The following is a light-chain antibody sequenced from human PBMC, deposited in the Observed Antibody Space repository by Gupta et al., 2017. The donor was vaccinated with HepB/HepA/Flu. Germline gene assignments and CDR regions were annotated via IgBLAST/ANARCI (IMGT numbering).Light chain of an antibody. CDR2: AAS. CDR1: QGINNH. V-gene: IGKV1-16*01. J-gene: IGKJ1*01. Sequence: DLQMTQSPSSLSASVGDRVTITCRASQGINNHLAWFQQRPGKAPKSLIYAASSLKSGVPSRFSGSASGTEFPLTISSLQPEDFATYYCQQYNNYPLTFGQGTKVEIK. CDR3: QQYNNYPLT.